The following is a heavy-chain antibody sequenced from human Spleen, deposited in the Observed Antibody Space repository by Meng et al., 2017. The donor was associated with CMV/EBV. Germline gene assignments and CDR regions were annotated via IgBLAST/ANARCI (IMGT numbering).Heavy chain of an antibody. CDR2: SSGSGGST. D-gene: IGHD3-3*01. CDR1: GFTFSSYA. CDR3: AKGYDFWSGYLDWFDP. Sequence: GFTFSSYAMSWVRQAPGKGLEWVSASSGSGGSTYYADSVKGRFTISRDNSKNTLYLQMNSLRAEDTAVYYCAKGYDFWSGYLDWFDPWGQGTLVTVSS. V-gene: IGHV3-23*01. J-gene: IGHJ5*02.